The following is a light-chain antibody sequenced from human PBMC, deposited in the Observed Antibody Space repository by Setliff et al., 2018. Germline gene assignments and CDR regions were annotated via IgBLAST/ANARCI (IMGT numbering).Light chain of an antibody. V-gene: IGLV2-14*01. J-gene: IGLJ1*01. CDR1: SSDVGGYNY. CDR2: DVS. Sequence: QSALAQPASVSGSPGQLITISCTGTSSDVGGYNYVSWYQQHPGKAPKLMIYDVSKRPSGVSNRFSGSKSGNTASLTISGLQAEDEADYYCSSYISSSTFVFGTGTKVTVL. CDR3: SSYISSSTFV.